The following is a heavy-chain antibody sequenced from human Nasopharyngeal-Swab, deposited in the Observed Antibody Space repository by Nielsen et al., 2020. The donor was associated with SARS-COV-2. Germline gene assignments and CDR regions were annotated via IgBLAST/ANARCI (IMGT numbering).Heavy chain of an antibody. D-gene: IGHD3-22*01. CDR1: GCSISSSSYY. CDR2: IYYSGST. CDR3: AVYDSSGYYYLDDAFDI. J-gene: IGHJ3*02. Sequence: SETLSLTCTASGCSISSSSYYWGWIRQPPGKGLEWIGSIYYSGSTYYNPSLKSRVTISVDTSKNQFSLKLSSVTAADTAVYYCAVYDSSGYYYLDDAFDIWGQGTMVTVSS. V-gene: IGHV4-39*01.